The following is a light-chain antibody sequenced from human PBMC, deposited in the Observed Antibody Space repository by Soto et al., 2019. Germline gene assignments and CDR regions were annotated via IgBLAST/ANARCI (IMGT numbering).Light chain of an antibody. V-gene: IGLV2-23*01. CDR2: EDS. Sequence: QSALTQPASVSGSPGQSITISCTGTSSDVGSYNLVSWYQQHPGKAPKLIIYEDSKRPSGVSNRFSGSKSGNTASLTISGLQTEDEADYYCCSYADISTYVFGTGTKVTVL. J-gene: IGLJ1*01. CDR1: SSDVGSYNL. CDR3: CSYADISTYV.